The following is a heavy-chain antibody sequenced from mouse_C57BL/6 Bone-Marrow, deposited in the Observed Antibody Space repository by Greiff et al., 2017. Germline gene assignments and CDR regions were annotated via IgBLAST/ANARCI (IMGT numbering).Heavy chain of an antibody. V-gene: IGHV3-6*01. Sequence: DVHLVESGPGLVNPSQSLSLTCSVTGYSITSGYYWNWIRQFPGNKLEWMGYISYDGSNNYHPSLNNRISITRDTSKNQFFLKLNAVTTEDTATYYCAREVFPWFAYWGQGTLVTVSA. CDR2: ISYDGSN. J-gene: IGHJ3*01. CDR3: AREVFPWFAY. CDR1: GYSITSGYY.